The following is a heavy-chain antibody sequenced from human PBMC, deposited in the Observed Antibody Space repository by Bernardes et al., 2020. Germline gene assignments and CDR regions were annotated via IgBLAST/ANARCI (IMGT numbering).Heavy chain of an antibody. CDR3: ASGTCGSYCWLLSY. J-gene: IGHJ4*02. CDR2: TSSDGSNE. V-gene: IGHV3-30*03. D-gene: IGHD2-21*01. CDR1: GFTFSNHG. Sequence: GGSLRLSCAASGFTFSNHGMHWVRQAPGKGLEWVAGTSSDGSNENYADSVKGRFTISGDSSKNTVYLQMESLRNEDTALYYCASGTCGSYCWLLSYWGQGTLVTVSS.